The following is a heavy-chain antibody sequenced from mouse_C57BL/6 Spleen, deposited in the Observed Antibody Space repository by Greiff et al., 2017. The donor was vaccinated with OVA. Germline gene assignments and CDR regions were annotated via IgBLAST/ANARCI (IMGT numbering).Heavy chain of an antibody. CDR1: GFTFSNYW. V-gene: IGHV6-3*01. Sequence: EVKVVESGGGLVQPGGSMKLSCVASGFTFSNYWMNWVRQSPEKGLEWVAQIRLKSDNYATHYAESVKGRFTISRDDSNSSVYLQMNNLRAEDTGIYYCTGDSNYGWFAYWGQGTLVTVSA. D-gene: IGHD2-5*01. J-gene: IGHJ3*01. CDR3: TGDSNYGWFAY. CDR2: IRLKSDNYAT.